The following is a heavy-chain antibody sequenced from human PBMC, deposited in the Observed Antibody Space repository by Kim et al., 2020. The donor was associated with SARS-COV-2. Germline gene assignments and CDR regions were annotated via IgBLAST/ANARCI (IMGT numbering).Heavy chain of an antibody. CDR2: INPSGST. D-gene: IGHD3-10*01. J-gene: IGHJ2*01. V-gene: IGHV4-34*01. CDR3: ARRLSNTSGWGSHYCDL. CDR1: GGSFSGYY. Sequence: SETLSLTCAVYGGSFSGYYWSWIRQPPGKGLEWIWEINPSGSTNYNPSLKSRVTISVDTSKNQFSLKLTSVTASDTAVYYCARRLSNTSGWGSHYCDLWG.